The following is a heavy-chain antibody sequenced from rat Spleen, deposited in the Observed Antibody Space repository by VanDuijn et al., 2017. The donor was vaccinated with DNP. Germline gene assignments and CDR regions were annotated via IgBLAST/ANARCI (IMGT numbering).Heavy chain of an antibody. CDR3: ARLPITTVADY. Sequence: EVQLVESGGGLVQPGRSLKLSCVASGLTFNNYWMTWIRQAPGKGLEWIASITSTGGSTYYLDSVKGRFTISRDNAKSTLYLQMNSLRSEDTATYYCARLPITTVADYWGPGVMVTVSS. J-gene: IGHJ2*01. D-gene: IGHD1-1*01. CDR2: ITSTGGST. V-gene: IGHV5-31*01. CDR1: GLTFNNYW.